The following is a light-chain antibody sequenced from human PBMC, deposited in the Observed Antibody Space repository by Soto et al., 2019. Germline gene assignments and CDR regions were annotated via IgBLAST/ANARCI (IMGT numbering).Light chain of an antibody. CDR1: QSINNW. J-gene: IGKJ1*01. CDR3: QQYNTYSPAWT. V-gene: IGKV1-5*01. Sequence: DIQMTQSPYTLSAIIGDRVTITCRASQSINNWLAWYQQRPGKAPKLLIYDATSLEGGVPSRFSGSGSGTEFTLTISSLQPDDFATYYCQQYNTYSPAWTFGQGTKVDIK. CDR2: DAT.